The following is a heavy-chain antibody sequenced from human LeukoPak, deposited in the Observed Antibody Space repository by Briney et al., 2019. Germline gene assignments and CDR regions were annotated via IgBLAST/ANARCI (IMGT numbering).Heavy chain of an antibody. Sequence: PSETLSLTCTVSGGSISSYYWSWIRQPPGKGLEWSGYIDNSGSTNYHPSLKSRITISADTSKNQFSLKLSSVTAADTAVYYCARDRGRGYCSSTACYEGGYYFDYWGQGTLVTVSS. CDR2: IDNSGST. V-gene: IGHV4-59*01. J-gene: IGHJ4*02. CDR1: GGSISSYY. CDR3: ARDRGRGYCSSTACYEGGYYFDY. D-gene: IGHD2-2*01.